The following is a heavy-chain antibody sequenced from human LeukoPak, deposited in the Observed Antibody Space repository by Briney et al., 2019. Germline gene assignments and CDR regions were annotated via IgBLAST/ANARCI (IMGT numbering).Heavy chain of an antibody. V-gene: IGHV3-30*04. D-gene: IGHD3-22*01. CDR1: GFSFSSYE. CDR3: ARDLGRITMIGHAFDI. CDR2: ISYDGSNK. Sequence: GGSLRLSCAASGFSFSSYEMNWVRQAPGKGLEWVAVISYDGSNKYYADSVKGRFTISRDNSKNTLYLQMNSLRAEDTAVYHCARDLGRITMIGHAFDIWGQGTMVTVSS. J-gene: IGHJ3*02.